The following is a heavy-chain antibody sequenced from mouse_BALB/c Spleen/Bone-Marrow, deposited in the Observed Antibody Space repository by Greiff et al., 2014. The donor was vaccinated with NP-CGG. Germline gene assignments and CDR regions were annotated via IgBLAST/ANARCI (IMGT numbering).Heavy chain of an antibody. CDR2: INPGSGGS. V-gene: IGHV1-54*01. CDR1: GYDFTSYL. CDR3: ARNANWLFTY. Sequence: QVQLQQSGAEVVRPGTSVKVSCKASGYDFTSYLIGWIKQRPGQGLEWIGVINPGSGGSNYNEKFTGKATLTVDKSSSTAYMQLSGLTSDDSAVYFCARNANWLFTYWGQGTPVTVSA. D-gene: IGHD4-1*01. J-gene: IGHJ3*01.